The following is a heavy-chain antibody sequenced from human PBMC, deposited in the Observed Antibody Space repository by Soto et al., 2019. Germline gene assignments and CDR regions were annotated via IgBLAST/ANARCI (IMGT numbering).Heavy chain of an antibody. V-gene: IGHV1-69*13. D-gene: IGHD6-19*01. Sequence: SVKVSCKASGYNFNSYTISWVRQAPGQGLEWMGGIIPIFGTANYAQKFQGRVTITADESTSTAYMELSGLRSEDTAVYYCARDRIAVAGTLDYWGQGTLVTVS. CDR3: ARDRIAVAGTLDY. CDR2: IIPIFGTA. CDR1: GYNFNSYT. J-gene: IGHJ4*02.